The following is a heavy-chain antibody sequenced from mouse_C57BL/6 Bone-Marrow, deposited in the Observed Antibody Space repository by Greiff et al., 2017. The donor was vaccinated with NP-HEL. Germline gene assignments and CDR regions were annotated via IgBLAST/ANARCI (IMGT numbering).Heavy chain of an antibody. CDR2: INPGSGGT. CDR1: GYAFTNYL. Sequence: QVHVKQSGAELVRPGTSVKVSCKASGYAFTNYLIEWVKQRPGQGLEWIGVINPGSGGTNYNEKFKGKATLTADKSSSTAYMQLSSLTSEDSAVYFCARWKMERGPLDYGGQGTTLTVSS. D-gene: IGHD2-3*01. J-gene: IGHJ2*01. V-gene: IGHV1-54*01. CDR3: ARWKMERGPLDY.